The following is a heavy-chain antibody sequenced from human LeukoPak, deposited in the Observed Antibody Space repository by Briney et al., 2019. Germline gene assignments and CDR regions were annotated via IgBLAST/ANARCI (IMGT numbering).Heavy chain of an antibody. CDR1: GYTLTELS. CDR2: FDPEDGET. CDR3: ATRPLYDFWSGFGY. V-gene: IGHV1-24*01. D-gene: IGHD3-3*01. Sequence: ASVKVSCKVSGYTLTELSMRWVRQAPGKGLEWMGGFDPEDGETIYAQKFQGRVTMTEDTSTDTAYMELSSLRSEDTAVYYCATRPLYDFWSGFGYWGQGTLVTVSS. J-gene: IGHJ4*02.